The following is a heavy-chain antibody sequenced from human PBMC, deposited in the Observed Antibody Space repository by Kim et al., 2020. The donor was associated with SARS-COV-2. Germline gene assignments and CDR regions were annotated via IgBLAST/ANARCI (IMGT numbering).Heavy chain of an antibody. CDR3: ARDNQWGLLWFGENYYGMDV. J-gene: IGHJ6*02. Sequence: SQTLSLTCAISGDSVSSNSAAWNWIRQSPSRGLEWLGRTYYRSKWYNDYAVSVKSRITINPDTSKNQFSLQLNSVTPEDTAVYYCARDNQWGLLWFGENYYGMDVWGQGTTVTVSS. CDR1: GDSVSSNSAA. V-gene: IGHV6-1*01. D-gene: IGHD3-10*01. CDR2: TYYRSKWYN.